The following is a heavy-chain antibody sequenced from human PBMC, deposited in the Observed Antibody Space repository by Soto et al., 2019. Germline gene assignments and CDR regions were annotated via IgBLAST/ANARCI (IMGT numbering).Heavy chain of an antibody. CDR1: GFTFANSA. V-gene: IGHV1-58*02. D-gene: IGHD3-3*01. CDR2: IVVGIGHT. CDR3: ARGGSAYDFWSGYYKGRYYYYGMDV. Sequence: SVKVSCKASGFTFANSAIQWVRQARGQRLEWIGWIVVGIGHTNYAQTFQERLTITRDMSTSTAYMELSSLRSEDTAVYYCARGGSAYDFWSGYYKGRYYYYGMDVWGQGTTVTVSS. J-gene: IGHJ6*02.